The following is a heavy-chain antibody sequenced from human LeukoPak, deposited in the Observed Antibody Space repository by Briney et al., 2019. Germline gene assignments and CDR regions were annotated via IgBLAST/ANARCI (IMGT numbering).Heavy chain of an antibody. D-gene: IGHD2-15*01. V-gene: IGHV1-69*13. CDR1: GGTFSSYA. CDR2: IIPIFGTA. CDR3: ARERSAYCSGGSCYSGFDY. J-gene: IGHJ4*02. Sequence: GASVKVSCKASGGTFSSYAISWVRQAPGQGLEWMGGIIPIFGTANYAQKFQGRVTITADESTSTAYMELSSLRSEDTAVYYCARERSAYCSGGSCYSGFDYWGQGTLVTVSS.